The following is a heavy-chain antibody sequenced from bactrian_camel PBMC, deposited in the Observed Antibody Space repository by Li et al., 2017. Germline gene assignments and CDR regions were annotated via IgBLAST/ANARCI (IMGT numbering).Heavy chain of an antibody. J-gene: IGHJ4*01. CDR2: IYTGADTT. CDR1: SDFDSEHLFRSNC. D-gene: IGHD1*01. Sequence: HVQLVESGGGLVQPGGSLRLSCAASSDFDSEHLFRSNCIGWFRQAPGKGREGVATIYTGADTTYYADSVKGRFSISRDNDKGTIFLQMDNLQNEDTAVYYCAACRDRRYTNDRLVYTYWGQGTQVTVS. CDR3: AACRDRRYTNDRLVYTY. V-gene: IGHV3S1*01.